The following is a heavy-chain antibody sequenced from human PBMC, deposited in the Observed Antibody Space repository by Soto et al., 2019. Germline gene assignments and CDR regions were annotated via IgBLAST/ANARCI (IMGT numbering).Heavy chain of an antibody. CDR2: IWSDGNNK. V-gene: IGHV3-33*01. J-gene: IGHJ6*02. Sequence: GGSLILSWTAAGFTISNYGGHWVGQAPGKGLEWVAVIWSDGNNKYYVDSVQGRFTISRDNSKNTLYLQMNSLRAEDTAVYYCARDQLGRSFYYGMDVWGQGTTVTVSS. D-gene: IGHD1-1*01. CDR1: GFTISNYG. CDR3: ARDQLGRSFYYGMDV.